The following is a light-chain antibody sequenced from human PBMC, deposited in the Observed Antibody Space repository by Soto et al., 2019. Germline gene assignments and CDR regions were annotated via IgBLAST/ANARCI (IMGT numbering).Light chain of an antibody. J-gene: IGKJ4*02. CDR3: QHRTNWPAAVT. CDR2: KAS. V-gene: IGKV1-5*03. CDR1: QSISTW. Sequence: DIQMTQSPSTLSASVGDRVTITCRASQSISTWLAWYQQEPGKAPKLLIHKASSLQSGVPSRFSGSGSGTDFTLTISSLHPDDFATYYCQHRTNWPAAVTFGGGTSVV.